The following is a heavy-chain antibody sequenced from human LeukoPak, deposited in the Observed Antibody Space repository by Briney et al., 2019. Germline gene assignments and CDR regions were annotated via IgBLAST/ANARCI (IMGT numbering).Heavy chain of an antibody. Sequence: GGSLRLSCVASGFTFNNYAMNWVRQAPEKGLEWVAVISYDGSNKYYADSVKGRFTISRDNSKNTLYLQMNSLRAEDTAVYYCAKDSLLNLLRGYFDYWGQGTLVTVSS. CDR1: GFTFNNYA. D-gene: IGHD3-22*01. V-gene: IGHV3-30*18. J-gene: IGHJ4*02. CDR3: AKDSLLNLLRGYFDY. CDR2: ISYDGSNK.